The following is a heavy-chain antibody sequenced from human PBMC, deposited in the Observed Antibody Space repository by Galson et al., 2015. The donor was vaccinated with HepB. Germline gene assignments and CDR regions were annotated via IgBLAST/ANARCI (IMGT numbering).Heavy chain of an antibody. CDR3: ARGGGYYYYGMDV. V-gene: IGHV3-33*01. J-gene: IGHJ6*02. D-gene: IGHD6-25*01. CDR2: IWYDGSNK. CDR1: GFTFSSYG. Sequence: SLRLSCAASGFTFSSYGMHWVRQAPGKGLEWVAVIWYDGSNKYYADSVKGRFTISRDNSKNTLYLQMNSLRAEDTAVYYCARGGGYYYYGMDVWGQGTTVTVSS.